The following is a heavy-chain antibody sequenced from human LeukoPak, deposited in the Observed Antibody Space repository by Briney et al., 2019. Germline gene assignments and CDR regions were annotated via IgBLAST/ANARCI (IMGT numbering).Heavy chain of an antibody. Sequence: GSLRLSCAVSGFTFSSYAMSWVRQAPGKGLEWVSSISSSSYIYYADSVRGRFTISRDNAKNSLYLQMNSLRAEDTAVYCCWPSSSWSFWGQGTLVTVSS. CDR3: WPSSSWSF. V-gene: IGHV3-21*01. D-gene: IGHD6-13*01. CDR2: ISSSSYI. J-gene: IGHJ4*02. CDR1: GFTFSSYA.